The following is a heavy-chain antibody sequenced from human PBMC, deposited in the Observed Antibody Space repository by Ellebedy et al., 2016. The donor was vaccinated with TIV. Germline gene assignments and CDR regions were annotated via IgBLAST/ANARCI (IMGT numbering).Heavy chain of an antibody. CDR2: LSFDGSET. Sequence: GESLKISCEASGFTFSNYAMHWVRQAPGKGLEWVAILSFDGSETDYADSVKGRFTVSRDISKNTLYLQMSSLRAEDTAVYFCARSNLELTYYYNGMDVWGQGTTVTVAS. D-gene: IGHD1-7*01. V-gene: IGHV3-30-3*01. CDR3: ARSNLELTYYYNGMDV. CDR1: GFTFSNYA. J-gene: IGHJ6*02.